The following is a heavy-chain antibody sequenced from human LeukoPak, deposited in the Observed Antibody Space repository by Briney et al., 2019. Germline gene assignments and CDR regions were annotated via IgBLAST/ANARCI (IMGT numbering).Heavy chain of an antibody. Sequence: ASVKVSCKASGYTFTSYYMHWVRQAPGQGLEWMGIINPSGGSTSYAQKFQGRVTMTRDTSTSTVYMELSSLRSEDTAVYYCARGAGYDILTGYLDAFDIWGQGTMVTVSS. V-gene: IGHV1-46*01. CDR3: ARGAGYDILTGYLDAFDI. CDR2: INPSGGST. D-gene: IGHD3-9*01. J-gene: IGHJ3*02. CDR1: GYTFTSYY.